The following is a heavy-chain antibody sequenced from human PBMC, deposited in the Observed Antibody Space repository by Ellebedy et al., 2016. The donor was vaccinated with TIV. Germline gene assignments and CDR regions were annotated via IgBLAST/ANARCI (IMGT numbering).Heavy chain of an antibody. V-gene: IGHV1-46*01. CDR1: GYTLTSHY. J-gene: IGHJ4*02. Sequence: AASVKVSCKASGYTLTSHYIHWVRQAPGQGLEWMGIINFSGTNYAQKFQGRVTITADTPASTVYMELGSLRSEDTAIYYCARQGDGYKFDLWGQGTLVTVSS. CDR3: ARQGDGYKFDL. D-gene: IGHD5-24*01. CDR2: INFSGT.